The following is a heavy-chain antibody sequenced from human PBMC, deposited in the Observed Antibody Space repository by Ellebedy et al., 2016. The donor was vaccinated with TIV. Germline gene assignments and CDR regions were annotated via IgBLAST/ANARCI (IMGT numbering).Heavy chain of an antibody. Sequence: SVKVSCXASGGTFSNYGINWVRQAPGHGLEWMGGIVAFFRTTNYAQKSQGRLTITAGESTSTVYMELSSLRSDDTAIYYCARGSNYYDNTELAYWGQGTLVTVSS. V-gene: IGHV1-69*13. CDR3: ARGSNYYDNTELAY. CDR2: IVAFFRTT. CDR1: GGTFSNYG. J-gene: IGHJ4*02. D-gene: IGHD3-22*01.